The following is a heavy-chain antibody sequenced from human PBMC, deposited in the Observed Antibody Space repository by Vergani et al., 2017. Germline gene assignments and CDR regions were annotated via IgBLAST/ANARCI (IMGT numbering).Heavy chain of an antibody. CDR2: IYPGDSDT. CDR1: GYSFTSYW. J-gene: IGHJ4*02. Sequence: EVPLVQSGAEVKKPGESLKISCKGSGYSFTSYWIGWVRQMPGKGLDWMGIIYPGDSDTRYSPSFQGQVTISADKSISTAYLQWSSLKASDTAMYYCARLPGPYYYDSSGYGAFDYWGQGTLVTVSS. V-gene: IGHV5-51*01. D-gene: IGHD3-22*01. CDR3: ARLPGPYYYDSSGYGAFDY.